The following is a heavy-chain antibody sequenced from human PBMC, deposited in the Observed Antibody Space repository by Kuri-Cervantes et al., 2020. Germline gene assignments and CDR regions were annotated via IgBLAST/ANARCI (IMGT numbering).Heavy chain of an antibody. CDR3: SGAGVNTPAAKGPVDP. CDR1: GYIFTSYD. V-gene: IGHV1-8*01. D-gene: IGHD2-15*01. CDR2: MNPNIGNT. J-gene: IGHJ5*02. Sequence: ASVKVSCKASGYIFTSYDINWVRQATGQGLEWMGWMNPNIGNTGYAQKLQGRVTMTTDTSTGTGYMELRSLRSDDTAVYYCSGAGVNTPAAKGPVDPWGQGTLVTVSS.